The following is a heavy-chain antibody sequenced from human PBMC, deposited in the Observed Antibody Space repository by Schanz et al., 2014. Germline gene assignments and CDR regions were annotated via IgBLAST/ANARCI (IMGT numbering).Heavy chain of an antibody. D-gene: IGHD3-10*01. V-gene: IGHV3-23*04. Sequence: EVHLVESGGGLVQPGGSLRLSCAASGFNFITFALSWVRQAPGKGLEWVSGIGGSGDSTHYADSVKGRFIISRDNSKNTLYLQVNSLRAEDTAVYYCAKDQGSYGSGSYSYFDYWGQGTLATVSS. CDR2: IGGSGDST. CDR1: GFNFITFA. J-gene: IGHJ4*02. CDR3: AKDQGSYGSGSYSYFDY.